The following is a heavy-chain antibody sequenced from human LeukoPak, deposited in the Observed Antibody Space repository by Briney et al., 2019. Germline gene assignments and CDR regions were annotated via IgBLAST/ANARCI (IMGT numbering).Heavy chain of an antibody. CDR1: GYSISSGYY. D-gene: IGHD2-21*01. J-gene: IGHJ3*02. V-gene: IGHV4-38-2*01. Sequence: SETLSLTCAVSGYSISSGYYWGWIRQPPGKGLEWIGSIYHSGSTYYNPSLKSRVIISVDTSKNQFSLKLSSVTAADTAVYYCARPDKYCGGDCYSNAFDIWGQGTMVTVSS. CDR2: IYHSGST. CDR3: ARPDKYCGGDCYSNAFDI.